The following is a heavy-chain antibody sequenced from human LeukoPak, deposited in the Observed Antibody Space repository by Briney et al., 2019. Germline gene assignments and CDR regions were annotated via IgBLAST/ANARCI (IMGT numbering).Heavy chain of an antibody. Sequence: GGSLRLSCAPSGFTFSSYWTSWVRQAPGKGLEWVANIKQDGSEKYYVDSVKGRFTISRDNGKNSLYLQMNSLRAEDTAVYYRARKAYGLDVWGKGTTVTVSS. J-gene: IGHJ6*04. CDR1: GFTFSSYW. CDR3: ARKAYGLDV. V-gene: IGHV3-7*03. CDR2: IKQDGSEK.